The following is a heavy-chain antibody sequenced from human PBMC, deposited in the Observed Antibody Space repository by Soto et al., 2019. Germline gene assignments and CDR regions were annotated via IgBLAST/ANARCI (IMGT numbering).Heavy chain of an antibody. J-gene: IGHJ4*02. Sequence: PVGSLRLSCVGSGFIFSNNGMHWVRQTPGKGLEWVAFLSYDGSETFYADSVKGRFTASRDNSKNTLFLHMRNLRRDDTAVYYCSIVRVADSALDHWGQGTLVTVSS. D-gene: IGHD3-10*02. V-gene: IGHV3-30*03. CDR3: SIVRVADSALDH. CDR2: LSYDGSET. CDR1: GFIFSNNG.